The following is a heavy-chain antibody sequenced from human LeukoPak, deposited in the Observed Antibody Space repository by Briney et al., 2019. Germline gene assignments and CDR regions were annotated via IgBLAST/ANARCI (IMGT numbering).Heavy chain of an antibody. V-gene: IGHV4-4*02. D-gene: IGHD3-10*01. CDR1: GDSISTGYW. Sequence: TSETLSLTCAVSGDSISTGYWLNWVRQPPGKGLEWIGEIYHRGSTNYNPSLKSRVTISVDTSKNQFSLKLSSVTAADTAVYYCARDSFPVKYGFRYYYGMDVWGQGTTVTVSS. CDR2: IYHRGST. CDR3: ARDSFPVKYGFRYYYGMDV. J-gene: IGHJ6*02.